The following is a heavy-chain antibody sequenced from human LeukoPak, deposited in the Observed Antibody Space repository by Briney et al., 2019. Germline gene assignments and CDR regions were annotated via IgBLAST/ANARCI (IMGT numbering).Heavy chain of an antibody. CDR2: ISYDGSNK. V-gene: IGHV3-30-3*01. CDR3: ARAEETTWGIDP. D-gene: IGHD3-16*01. CDR1: GFTFSSYA. Sequence: PGGSLRLSCAASGFTFSSYAMHWVRQAPGKGLEWVAVISYDGSNKYYADSVKGRFTISRDNGKNSLYLQMNNLRAEDTAVYYCARAEETTWGIDPWGQGTLVTVSS. J-gene: IGHJ5*02.